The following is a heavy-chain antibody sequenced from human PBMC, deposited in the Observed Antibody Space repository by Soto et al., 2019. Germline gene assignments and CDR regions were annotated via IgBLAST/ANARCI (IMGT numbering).Heavy chain of an antibody. V-gene: IGHV1-8*01. Sequence: QVQLVQSGAEVKKPGASVKVSCKASAYTFTSYDINWMRQATGQGLEWMGWMNPNSGNIGYAQKFQGRVTMTRNTSINTAYMELSSLRSEDTAVYYCARANYGSGRMWFDPWGQGTLVIVSS. J-gene: IGHJ5*02. CDR3: ARANYGSGRMWFDP. CDR1: AYTFTSYD. D-gene: IGHD3-10*01. CDR2: MNPNSGNI.